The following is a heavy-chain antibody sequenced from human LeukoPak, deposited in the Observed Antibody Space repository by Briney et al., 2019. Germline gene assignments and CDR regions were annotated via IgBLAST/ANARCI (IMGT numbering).Heavy chain of an antibody. V-gene: IGHV5-10-1*01. D-gene: IGHD3-10*01. J-gene: IGHJ4*02. CDR1: GYSFTSYW. CDR2: IDPSDSYT. CDR3: ARHVHYYGSGSYSFDY. Sequence: GESLKISCKGSGYSFTSYWISWARQMPGKGLEWMGRIDPSDSYTNYSPSFQGHVTISADKSISTAYLQWSSLKASDTAMYYCARHVHYYGSGSYSFDYWGQGTLVTVSS.